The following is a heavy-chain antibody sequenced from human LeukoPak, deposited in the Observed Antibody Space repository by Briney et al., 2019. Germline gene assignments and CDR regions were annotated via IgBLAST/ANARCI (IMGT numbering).Heavy chain of an antibody. J-gene: IGHJ4*02. CDR1: GFTFSSNW. V-gene: IGHV3-74*01. CDR3: ARSRGGYYYFDY. Sequence: PGGSLRLSCAASGFTFSSNWMYWVRQAPGKGLVWVSRINSDVSSIGYADSVKGRFTISRDNAKNTLYLQMNSLRAEDTAVYYCARSRGGYYYFDYWGQGTLVTVSS. D-gene: IGHD1-26*01. CDR2: INSDVSSI.